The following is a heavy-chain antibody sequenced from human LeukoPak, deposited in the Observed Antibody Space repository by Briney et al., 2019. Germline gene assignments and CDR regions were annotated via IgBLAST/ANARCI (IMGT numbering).Heavy chain of an antibody. CDR1: GYTLTELS. V-gene: IGHV1-18*01. CDR2: ISGYNGNT. Sequence: ASVKVSCKVSGYTLTELSMHWVRQAPGQGLEWMGWISGYNGNTKNAQKLQGRVTMTTDTSTSTAYMELRSLRSDDTAVYYCARDGRHRYYYDSSGFYGSWVDPWGQGTLVTVSS. J-gene: IGHJ5*02. CDR3: ARDGRHRYYYDSSGFYGSWVDP. D-gene: IGHD3-22*01.